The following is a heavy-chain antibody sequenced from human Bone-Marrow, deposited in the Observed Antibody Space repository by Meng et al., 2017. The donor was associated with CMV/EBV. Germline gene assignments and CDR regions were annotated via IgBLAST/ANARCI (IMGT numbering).Heavy chain of an antibody. D-gene: IGHD3-3*01. CDR2: MNPNSGNT. V-gene: IGHV1-8*01. CDR1: TFASYA. CDR3: ARRHHYDFWSGYVFWFDP. Sequence: TFASYAINWVRHARGPGLEWMGWMNPNSGNTGYAQKFQGRVTMTRNTSISTAYMELSSLRSEDTAVYYCARRHHYDFWSGYVFWFDPWGQGTLVTVSS. J-gene: IGHJ5*02.